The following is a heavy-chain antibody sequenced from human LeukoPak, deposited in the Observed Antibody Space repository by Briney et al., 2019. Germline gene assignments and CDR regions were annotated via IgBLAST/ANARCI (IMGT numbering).Heavy chain of an antibody. CDR3: ARQSGFGSGSYLDY. V-gene: IGHV5-51*01. CDR2: IYPGDSDT. Sequence: PGESLKISCKGSGYSFTNYWIAWVRQMPGKDLEWMGIIYPGDSDTTYSPSFQGQVTISADKSITTAYLQWSSLKASDTAMYYCARQSGFGSGSYLDYWGQGTLVTVSS. D-gene: IGHD3-10*01. CDR1: GYSFTNYW. J-gene: IGHJ4*02.